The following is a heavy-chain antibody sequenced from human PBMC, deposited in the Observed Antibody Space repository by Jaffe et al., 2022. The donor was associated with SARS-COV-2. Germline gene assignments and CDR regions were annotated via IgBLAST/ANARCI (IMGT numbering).Heavy chain of an antibody. CDR3: AREHLYSGYDYDY. D-gene: IGHD5-12*01. CDR2: IKQDGSEK. J-gene: IGHJ4*02. V-gene: IGHV3-7*01. Sequence: EVQLVESGGGLVQPGGSLRLSCAASGFTFSSYWMSWVRQAPGKGLEWVANIKQDGSEKYYVDSVKGRFTISRDNAKNSLYLQMNSLRAEDTAVYYCAREHLYSGYDYDYWGQGTLVTVSS. CDR1: GFTFSSYW.